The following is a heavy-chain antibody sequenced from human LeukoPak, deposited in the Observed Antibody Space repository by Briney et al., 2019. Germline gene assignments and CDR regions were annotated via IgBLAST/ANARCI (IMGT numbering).Heavy chain of an antibody. CDR3: ARGGYSSDY. V-gene: IGHV3-7*03. Sequence: GGSLRLSCAASGFIFSDYWMSWVRQAPGKGLEWVANIKQDGSEKYFVDSVKGRFTISRDNAKNSLYLQMNSLRAEDTAVYFCARGGYSSDYWGQGTLVTVSS. J-gene: IGHJ4*02. CDR2: IKQDGSEK. CDR1: GFIFSDYW. D-gene: IGHD5-18*01.